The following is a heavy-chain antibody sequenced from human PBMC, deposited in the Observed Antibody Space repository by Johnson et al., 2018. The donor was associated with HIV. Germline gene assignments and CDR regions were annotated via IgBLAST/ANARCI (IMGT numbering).Heavy chain of an antibody. CDR3: AKDYVAKASDDAFDI. V-gene: IGHV3-30*04. CDR2: ISYDGTHK. D-gene: IGHD3-16*01. CDR1: GFTFSSYA. Sequence: QVQLVESGGGVVRPGRSLRLSCAASGFTFSSYAMHWVRQAPGKGLEWVAVISYDGTHKYYADSVKGRFTISRDNSKNTLYLQMNSLRAEDTAVYYCAKDYVAKASDDAFDIWGQGTMVTVSS. J-gene: IGHJ3*02.